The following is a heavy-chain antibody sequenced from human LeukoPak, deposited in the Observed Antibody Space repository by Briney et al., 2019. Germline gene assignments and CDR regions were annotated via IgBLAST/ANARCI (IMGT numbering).Heavy chain of an antibody. V-gene: IGHV3-48*03. Sequence: GGSLRLSCAASGFTFSSYEMDWVRQAPGKGLEWVSYIVGSGSTINYADSVKGRFTISRDNAKNSLFLQMNSLRAEDTAIYYCARVGYSYGTSFDYWGQGTLVTVSS. CDR1: GFTFSSYE. D-gene: IGHD5-18*01. CDR2: IVGSGSTI. CDR3: ARVGYSYGTSFDY. J-gene: IGHJ4*02.